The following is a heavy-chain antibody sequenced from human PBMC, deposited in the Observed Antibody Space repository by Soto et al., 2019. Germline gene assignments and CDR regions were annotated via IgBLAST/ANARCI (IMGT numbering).Heavy chain of an antibody. V-gene: IGHV4-30-4*08. CDR3: AREDDGGDSLDV. J-gene: IGHJ6*02. CDR2: IHHSGSI. CDR1: GGSISSAYYH. Sequence: PSETLSLTCTVSGGSISSAYYHWTWIRQSPGKGLEWIGYIHHSGSILYNPSLKSRVTISVDTSKNQFSLHLSSVTAADTAVYFCAREDDGGDSLDVWGQGTTVTVSS. D-gene: IGHD2-21*02.